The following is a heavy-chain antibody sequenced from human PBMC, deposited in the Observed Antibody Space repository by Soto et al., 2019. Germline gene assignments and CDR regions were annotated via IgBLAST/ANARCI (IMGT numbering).Heavy chain of an antibody. Sequence: ASVKVSCKASGYTFTSYDINWVRQATGQGLEWMGWMNPNSGNTGYAQKFQGRVTMTRNTSISTAYMELSSLRSEDTAVYYCALRVVAAPYDDAFDIWGQGTMVTVSS. CDR2: MNPNSGNT. J-gene: IGHJ3*02. CDR3: ALRVVAAPYDDAFDI. D-gene: IGHD2-15*01. V-gene: IGHV1-8*01. CDR1: GYTFTSYD.